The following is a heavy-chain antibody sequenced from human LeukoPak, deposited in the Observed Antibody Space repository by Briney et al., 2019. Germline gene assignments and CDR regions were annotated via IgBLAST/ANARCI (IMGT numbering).Heavy chain of an antibody. Sequence: GGSLRLSCAASGFTFSSYGMSWVRQAPGKGLEWVSAISGSGGSTYYADSVKGRFTISRDNSKNTLYLQMNSLRAEDTAVYYCAGYCSSTSCYSSPNWFDPWGQGTLVTVSS. D-gene: IGHD2-2*01. J-gene: IGHJ5*02. CDR2: ISGSGGST. CDR1: GFTFSSYG. CDR3: AGYCSSTSCYSSPNWFDP. V-gene: IGHV3-23*01.